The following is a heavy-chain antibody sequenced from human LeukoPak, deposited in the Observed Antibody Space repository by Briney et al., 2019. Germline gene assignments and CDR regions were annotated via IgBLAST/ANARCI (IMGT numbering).Heavy chain of an antibody. V-gene: IGHV4-34*01. CDR1: GGSFSGYY. J-gene: IGHJ6*02. Sequence: SETLSLTCAVYGGSFSGYYWSWIRQPPGKGLEWIGEINHSGSTNYNPSLKSRVTISVDTSKNQFSLKLSSVTAADTAVYYCASTRGYDRRYYYYYGMDVWGQGTTVTVSS. D-gene: IGHD5-12*01. CDR2: INHSGST. CDR3: ASTRGYDRRYYYYYGMDV.